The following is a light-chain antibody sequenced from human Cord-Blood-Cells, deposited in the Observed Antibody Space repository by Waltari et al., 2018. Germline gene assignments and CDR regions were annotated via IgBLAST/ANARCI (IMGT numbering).Light chain of an antibody. J-gene: IGLJ3*02. CDR3: QTWGTGIQV. V-gene: IGLV4-69*01. CDR2: LNSYGSH. Sequence: QLVLTQSPSASASLGASVKLTCTLSSGHSSYAIAWHPQQPEKGPRYLMKLNSYGSHSKGDGIPDRFSGSSSGAERYLTISSLQSEDEADYYCQTWGTGIQVFGGGTKLTVL. CDR1: SGHSSYA.